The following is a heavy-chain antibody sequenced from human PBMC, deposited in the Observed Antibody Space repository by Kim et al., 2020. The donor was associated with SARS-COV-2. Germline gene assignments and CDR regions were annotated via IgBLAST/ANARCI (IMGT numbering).Heavy chain of an antibody. CDR3: VKVYDYVWGSYNY. J-gene: IGHJ4*02. D-gene: IGHD3-16*01. Sequence: GGSLRLSCSASGFTFSSYAMHWVRQAPGKGLEYVSAISSNGGSTYYADSVKGRFTISRDNSKNTLYLQMSSLRAEDTAVYYCVKVYDYVWGSYNYWGQGTLVTVSS. CDR2: ISSNGGST. CDR1: GFTFSSYA. V-gene: IGHV3-64D*09.